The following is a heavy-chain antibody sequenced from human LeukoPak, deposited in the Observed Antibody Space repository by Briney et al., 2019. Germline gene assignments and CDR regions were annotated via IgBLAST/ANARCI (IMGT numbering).Heavy chain of an antibody. CDR2: VSAYNGNT. V-gene: IGHV1-18*01. J-gene: IGHJ4*02. CDR3: ARGRPITGTTGSVDY. CDR1: GYTFTSYG. D-gene: IGHD1-20*01. Sequence: VVSVKVSCKASGYTFTSYGISWVRQAPEQGLEWMGWVSAYNGNTNYAQKLQGRVTMTTDTSTSTAYMELRSLRSDDTAVYYCARGRPITGTTGSVDYWGQGTLVTVSS.